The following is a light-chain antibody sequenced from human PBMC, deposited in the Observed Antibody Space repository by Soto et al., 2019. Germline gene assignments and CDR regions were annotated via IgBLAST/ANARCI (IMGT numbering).Light chain of an antibody. CDR1: SNDVGGYNY. Sequence: QSVLTQPASVSGSPGQSITISCTGTSNDVGGYNYVSWYQQHPGKAPKLMIYDVSNRPSGVSNRFSGSKSGNTASLTISGLQAEDEADYYCSSYTSSSTYVFGAGTKVTVL. V-gene: IGLV2-14*01. J-gene: IGLJ1*01. CDR2: DVS. CDR3: SSYTSSSTYV.